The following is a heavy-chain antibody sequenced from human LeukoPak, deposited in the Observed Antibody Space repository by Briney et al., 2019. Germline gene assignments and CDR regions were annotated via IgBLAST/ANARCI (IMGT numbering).Heavy chain of an antibody. Sequence: SVTVSCTASGDTFNRYAITWVRQAPGQGLEWMGGIIPVFGIPKYAQKFQGRVTITADESTSTGYMEMTSLKFEDTAVYYCARSSQPARHTFFDYWGQGTLVTVSS. CDR1: GDTFNRYA. CDR2: IIPVFGIP. CDR3: ARSSQPARHTFFDY. V-gene: IGHV1-69*13. D-gene: IGHD3-16*02. J-gene: IGHJ4*02.